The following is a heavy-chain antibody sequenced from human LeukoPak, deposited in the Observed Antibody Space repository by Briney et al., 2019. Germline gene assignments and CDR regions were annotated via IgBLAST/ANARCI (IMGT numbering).Heavy chain of an antibody. CDR1: GGSVRSVNYY. Sequence: SETLSLTCTVSGGSVRSVNYYWSWIRQPPGKRLEWIAYINYSGTTNYIPSLESRATISIDTSKNQFSLRLSSVTAADTAVYYCARTSTVTTVLFDYWGQGTLVTVSS. V-gene: IGHV4-61*01. D-gene: IGHD4-17*01. J-gene: IGHJ4*02. CDR3: ARTSTVTTVLFDY. CDR2: INYSGTT.